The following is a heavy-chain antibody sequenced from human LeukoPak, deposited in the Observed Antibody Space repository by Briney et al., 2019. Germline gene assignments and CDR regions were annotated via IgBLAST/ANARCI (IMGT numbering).Heavy chain of an antibody. V-gene: IGHV1-46*01. J-gene: IGHJ4*02. CDR3: ARDYTATGPFDY. Sequence: ASVKVSCKASGYTFTSYYMHWVRQAPGQGLEWVAIIDPSGASTSYAQKFQGRVTLTRDTSTSTVYMELSSLRSEDTAVYYCARDYTATGPFDYWGQGTLVTVSS. D-gene: IGHD1-1*01. CDR1: GYTFTSYY. CDR2: IDPSGAST.